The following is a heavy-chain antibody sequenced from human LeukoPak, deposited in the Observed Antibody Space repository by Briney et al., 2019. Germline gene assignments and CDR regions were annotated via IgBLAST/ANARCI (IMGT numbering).Heavy chain of an antibody. CDR3: SRAYDSGTYSSFDS. V-gene: IGHV3-74*01. J-gene: IGHJ4*02. CDR2: INLDGSGT. D-gene: IGHD3-10*01. Sequence: GGSLRLSRAASGFSFTSYWMHWVRQAPGKGLVWVSCINLDGSGTTYADSVKGRFTISRDNAKNTLFLQMNSLRAEDTAVYYCSRAYDSGTYSSFDSWGQGTLVTVTS. CDR1: GFSFTSYW.